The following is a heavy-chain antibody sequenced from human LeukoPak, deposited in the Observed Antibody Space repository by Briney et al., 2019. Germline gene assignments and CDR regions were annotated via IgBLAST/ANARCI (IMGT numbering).Heavy chain of an antibody. CDR2: ISSSSSYT. V-gene: IGHV3-11*06. CDR3: ARGPRNSSGKRGAFDI. J-gene: IGHJ3*02. Sequence: GGSLRLSCAASGFTFSDYYMSWIRQAPGKGLEWVSYISSSSSYTNYADSVKGRFTISRDNAKNSLYLQVNSLRAEDTAVYYCARGPRNSSGKRGAFDIWGQGTMVTVSS. D-gene: IGHD6-19*01. CDR1: GFTFSDYY.